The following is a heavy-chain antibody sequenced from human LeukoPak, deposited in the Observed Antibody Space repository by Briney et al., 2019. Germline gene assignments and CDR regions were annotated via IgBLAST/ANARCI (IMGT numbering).Heavy chain of an antibody. J-gene: IGHJ4*02. CDR2: ISSSSSYI. V-gene: IGHV3-21*01. D-gene: IGHD2/OR15-2a*01. Sequence: GGSLRLSCAASGFNFDDYTMHWVRRAPGKGLEWVSSISSSSSYIYYADSVKGRFTISRDNAKNSLYLQMNSLRAEDTAVYYCARDLSPSYFDYWGQGTLVTVSS. CDR3: ARDLSPSYFDY. CDR1: GFNFDDYT.